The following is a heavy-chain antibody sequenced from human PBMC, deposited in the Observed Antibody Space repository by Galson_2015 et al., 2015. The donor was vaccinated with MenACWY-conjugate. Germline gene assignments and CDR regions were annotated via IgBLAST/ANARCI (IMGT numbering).Heavy chain of an antibody. CDR2: NYSGGWT. J-gene: IGHJ3*01. V-gene: IGHV3-53*01. CDR3: VRDQWRQWLVHGNDAFDL. D-gene: IGHD6-19*01. Sequence: SLRLSCAVSGFTVSSNYMGWVRQAPGQGLEWVSLNYSGGWTNYADTVKGRFTISRDDSKNTLYLQMNSLRAEDTAVYYCVRDQWRQWLVHGNDAFDLWGQGTKVTVSS. CDR1: GFTVSSNY.